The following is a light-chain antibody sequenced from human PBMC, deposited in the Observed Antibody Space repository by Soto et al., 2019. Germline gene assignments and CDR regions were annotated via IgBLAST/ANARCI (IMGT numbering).Light chain of an antibody. CDR3: QQYHNWPPIT. CDR2: GAS. J-gene: IGKJ5*01. Sequence: EIVMTHSPDTLFVSLGEGATLSCRASQSVSSHLAWYQHKPGQAPRLLIYGASTRASGIPARFSGSGSETDFTLTISSLQSEDSAVYYCQQYHNWPPITFGQGTRLEIK. V-gene: IGKV3-15*01. CDR1: QSVSSH.